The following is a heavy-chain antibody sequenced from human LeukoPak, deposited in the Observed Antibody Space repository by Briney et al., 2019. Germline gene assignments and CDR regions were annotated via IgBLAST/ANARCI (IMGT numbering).Heavy chain of an antibody. Sequence: GGSLRLSCAASGFTFSSYAMHWVRQAPGKGLDWVAVISYDGSNKYYAASVKGRFTISRDNSKNTLYLQMNSLRAEDTAVYYCARFDSSGYCFDYWGQGTLVTVSS. CDR3: ARFDSSGYCFDY. CDR1: GFTFSSYA. D-gene: IGHD3-22*01. CDR2: ISYDGSNK. V-gene: IGHV3-30-3*01. J-gene: IGHJ4*02.